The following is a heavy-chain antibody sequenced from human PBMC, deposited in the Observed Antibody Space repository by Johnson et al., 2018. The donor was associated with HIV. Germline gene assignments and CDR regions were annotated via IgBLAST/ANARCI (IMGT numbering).Heavy chain of an antibody. D-gene: IGHD4-17*01. CDR1: GFTFSDHY. Sequence: VQLVESGGGLVQSGGSLRLSCAASGFTFSDHYMDWVRQAPGKGLEWVGRSRNKANTYTTEYAASVKGRFTISRDDSKTSLYLQMNSLRAEDTAVYYCARDATPWGGDYVGYAFDLWGRGTVVTVSS. V-gene: IGHV3-72*01. CDR2: SRNKANTYTT. J-gene: IGHJ3*01. CDR3: ARDATPWGGDYVGYAFDL.